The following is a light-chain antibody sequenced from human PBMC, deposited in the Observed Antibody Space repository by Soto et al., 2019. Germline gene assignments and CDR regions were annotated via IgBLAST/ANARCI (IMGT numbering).Light chain of an antibody. CDR3: SSYTSSSTILYV. CDR1: SSDVGGYNY. V-gene: IGLV2-14*01. CDR2: DVS. J-gene: IGLJ1*01. Sequence: QSALTQPASVSGSPGQSITISCTGTSSDVGGYNYVSWYQQHPGKAPKLMIYDVSNRPSGVSNRFSVSKSGNTASLTISGLQAEDEADYYCSSYTSSSTILYVFGTGTKVTVL.